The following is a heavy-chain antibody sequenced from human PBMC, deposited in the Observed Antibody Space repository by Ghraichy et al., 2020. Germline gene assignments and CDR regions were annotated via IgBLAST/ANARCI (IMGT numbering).Heavy chain of an antibody. CDR1: GFTLSSYV. Sequence: GGSLRLSCAASGFTLSSYVMSWVRQAPGKGLEWVSVSSFSGASTYYTDSVKGRFIISRDNSKNTLYLQMNSLRADDTAVYYYAKGGLIAGRPTDYFDYWGQGTLVTVSS. CDR3: AKGGLIAGRPTDYFDY. D-gene: IGHD6-6*01. CDR2: SSFSGAST. J-gene: IGHJ4*02. V-gene: IGHV3-23*01.